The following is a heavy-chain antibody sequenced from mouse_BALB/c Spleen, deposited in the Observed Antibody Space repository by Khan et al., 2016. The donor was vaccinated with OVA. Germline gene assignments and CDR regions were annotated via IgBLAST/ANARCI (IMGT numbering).Heavy chain of an antibody. V-gene: IGHV1S136*01. CDR2: INPYNAGT. J-gene: IGHJ3*01. CDR1: GYTFTNYV. CDR3: AREESSWDFSFPY. D-gene: IGHD4-1*01. Sequence: VQLQQSGPELVEPGASVKMSCKATGYTFTNYVIHWVKQKPGQGLEWIGYINPYNAGTRYNEKFKGKATLTSDISSTTAYMELSSLTSEDSAVXCSAREESSWDFSFPYWGQGTLVTVSA.